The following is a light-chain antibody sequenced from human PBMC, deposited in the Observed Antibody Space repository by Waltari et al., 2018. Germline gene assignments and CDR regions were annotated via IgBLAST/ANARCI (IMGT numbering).Light chain of an antibody. Sequence: EIVLTQSPGTLSLSLGDRATVSCRASQSVSRAVAWYQQKLGQAPRLLIYGASTRATGIPDRFSGSGSGTDFSLTISRLEPDDFAVYYCQHYLRLPVTFGQGTTVEI. CDR1: QSVSRAV. V-gene: IGKV3-20*01. CDR3: QHYLRLPVT. J-gene: IGKJ1*01. CDR2: GAS.